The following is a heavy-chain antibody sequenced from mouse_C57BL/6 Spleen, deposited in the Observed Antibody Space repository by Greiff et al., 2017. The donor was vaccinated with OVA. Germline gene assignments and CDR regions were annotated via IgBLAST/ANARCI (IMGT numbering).Heavy chain of an antibody. J-gene: IGHJ1*03. CDR2: IHPNSGST. Sequence: QVQLQQPGAELVKPGASVKLSCTASGYPFTSYWMHWVKQRPGQGLEWIGMIHPNSGSTNYNEKFKSKATLTVDTSSSTAYMQLSSLTSEDSAVEYWARRGGYLSYWYFDVWGTGTTVTVSS. D-gene: IGHD2-3*01. CDR1: GYPFTSYW. V-gene: IGHV1-64*01. CDR3: ARRGGYLSYWYFDV.